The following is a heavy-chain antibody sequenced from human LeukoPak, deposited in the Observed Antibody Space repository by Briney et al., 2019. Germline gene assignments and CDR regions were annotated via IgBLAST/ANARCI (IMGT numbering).Heavy chain of an antibody. CDR3: GRQGYTERYYFVDY. J-gene: IGHJ4*02. CDR1: SGSINSYY. Sequence: SETLSLTCSVSSGSINSYYWGWVRQPVGRGLEWIGRTYTTATNNYRPSLRSRLTMSVDTSKKQFTLKWRAVAAADTAVYYCGRQGYTERYYFVDYWSKGTLVTVSS. D-gene: IGHD1-26*01. CDR2: TYTTATN. V-gene: IGHV4-4*07.